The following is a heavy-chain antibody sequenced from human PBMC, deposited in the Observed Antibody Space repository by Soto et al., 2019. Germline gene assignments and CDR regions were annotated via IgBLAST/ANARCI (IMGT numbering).Heavy chain of an antibody. D-gene: IGHD6-13*01. CDR3: AKAGAAPRHYHYSLAV. Sequence: PGGSLRLSCAASGFTCSSYGMQWVRQTPGKGLEWVAVISYDGSNKYYADSVKGRFTISRDNSKNTLYLQMNSLRAEDPAVYYCAKAGAAPRHYHYSLAVRGKRTTVNLAS. CDR2: ISYDGSNK. V-gene: IGHV3-30*18. J-gene: IGHJ6*03. CDR1: GFTCSSYG.